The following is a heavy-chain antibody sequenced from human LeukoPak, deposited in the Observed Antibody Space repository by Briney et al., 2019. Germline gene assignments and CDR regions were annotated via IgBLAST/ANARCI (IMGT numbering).Heavy chain of an antibody. J-gene: IGHJ6*02. D-gene: IGHD2-2*01. CDR1: GGTFSSYA. V-gene: IGHV1-69*04. CDR2: IIPILGIA. CDR3: ARDIVVVPAAMQIYYGMDV. Sequence: ASVKVSCKASGGTFSSYAISWVRQAPGQGLEGMGRIIPILGIANYAQKFQGRVTITADKSTSTAYMELSSLRSEDTAVYYCARDIVVVPAAMQIYYGMDVWGQGTTVTVSS.